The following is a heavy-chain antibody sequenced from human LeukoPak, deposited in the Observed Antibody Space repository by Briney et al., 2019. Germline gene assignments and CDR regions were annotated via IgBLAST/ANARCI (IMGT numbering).Heavy chain of an antibody. CDR1: GYTFTSYG. J-gene: IGHJ6*02. D-gene: IGHD3-22*01. V-gene: IGHV1-18*01. CDR2: ISAYNGNT. Sequence: ASVKVSCKASGYTFTSYGISWVRQAPGQGLEWMGWISAYNGNTNYAQKFQGRVTMTRNTSISTAYMELSSLRSEDTAVYYCARGGNYYDSSGYYWMDVWGQGTTVTVSS. CDR3: ARGGNYYDSSGYYWMDV.